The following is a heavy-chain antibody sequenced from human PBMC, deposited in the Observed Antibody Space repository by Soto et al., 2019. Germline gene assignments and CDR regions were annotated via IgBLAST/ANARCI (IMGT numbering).Heavy chain of an antibody. D-gene: IGHD3-9*01. V-gene: IGHV5-51*01. CDR3: ARLNGLPQYHSMDV. Sequence: GESLKISCQGSGYRFTSSWIGWVRQMPGKGLEWLGNVYPSDSDVRYSPSFEGRVTISADNSINTAYLQWSSLKASDSAMYYCARLNGLPQYHSMDVWGRGTTVTVSS. CDR1: GYRFTSSW. J-gene: IGHJ6*02. CDR2: VYPSDSDV.